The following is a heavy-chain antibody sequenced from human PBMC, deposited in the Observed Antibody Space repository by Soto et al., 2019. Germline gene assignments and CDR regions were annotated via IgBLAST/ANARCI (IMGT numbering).Heavy chain of an antibody. Sequence: QVQLVQSGAEVKKPGASVKVSCKAPRYIFTAYFMHWVRQGPGQGLEWMGWINPNNGATHYGLSFQGRVTMTRATSISKAYMELSSLRPDDKAVYYCASHDPGALFDPWGQGTLVIVSS. J-gene: IGHJ5*02. CDR1: RYIFTAYF. D-gene: IGHD1-1*01. CDR2: INPNNGAT. V-gene: IGHV1-2*02. CDR3: ASHDPGALFDP.